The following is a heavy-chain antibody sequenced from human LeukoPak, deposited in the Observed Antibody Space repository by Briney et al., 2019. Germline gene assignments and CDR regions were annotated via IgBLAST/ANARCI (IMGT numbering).Heavy chain of an antibody. CDR3: ARGGYYGSGNDFRFDP. V-gene: IGHV4-34*01. J-gene: IGHJ5*02. Sequence: SETLSLTCAVYGGSFSGNYWTWIRQSPRKGLEWIGEMNHSGSANYNPSLKSRVTISVDTSKNQFSLKLSSVTAADTAIYYCARGGYYGSGNDFRFDPWGQGTLVTVSS. CDR1: GGSFSGNY. CDR2: MNHSGSA. D-gene: IGHD3-10*01.